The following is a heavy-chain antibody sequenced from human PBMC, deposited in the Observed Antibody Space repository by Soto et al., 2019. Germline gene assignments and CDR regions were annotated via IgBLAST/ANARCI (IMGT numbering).Heavy chain of an antibody. D-gene: IGHD1-20*01. Sequence: PGGSLRLSCAASGFTFSSYAMSWVRQAPGKGLEWVSAISGSGGSTYYADSVKGRFTISRDNSKNTLYLQMNSLRAEDTAVYYCAKVSYKEIIGLATIFDYWYQGPLVTLSS. V-gene: IGHV3-23*01. CDR2: ISGSGGST. CDR1: GFTFSSYA. CDR3: AKVSYKEIIGLATIFDY. J-gene: IGHJ4*02.